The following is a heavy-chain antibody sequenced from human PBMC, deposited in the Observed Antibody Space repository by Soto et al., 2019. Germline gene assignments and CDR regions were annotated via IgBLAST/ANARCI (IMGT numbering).Heavy chain of an antibody. CDR3: GKASGESYPGSRIFHY. J-gene: IGHJ4*02. D-gene: IGHD3-10*01. Sequence: VQLLESGGGLVQPGGSLRLSCTGSGFTFSGYAMSWVRQAPGTGLEWVSVILNTGGDALYADSVEGRFTISRDNFKNSLYLEMTRLRAEDTAIYYWGKASGESYPGSRIFHYWGQGTRVTVSS. CDR1: GFTFSGYA. V-gene: IGHV3-23*01. CDR2: ILNTGGDA.